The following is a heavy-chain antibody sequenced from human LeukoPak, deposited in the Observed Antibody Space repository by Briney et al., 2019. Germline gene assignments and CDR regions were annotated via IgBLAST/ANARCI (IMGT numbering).Heavy chain of an antibody. D-gene: IGHD3-22*01. Sequence: ASVKVSCNASGYTFTSYYMHWVRQAPGQGLEWMGIINPSGGSTSYAQKFQGRVTMTRDTSTRTVYMELSSLRSEDTAVYYCARDSSYYYDSSGYYRRWFDPWGQGTLVTVSS. CDR2: INPSGGST. V-gene: IGHV1-46*01. CDR1: GYTFTSYY. J-gene: IGHJ5*02. CDR3: ARDSSYYYDSSGYYRRWFDP.